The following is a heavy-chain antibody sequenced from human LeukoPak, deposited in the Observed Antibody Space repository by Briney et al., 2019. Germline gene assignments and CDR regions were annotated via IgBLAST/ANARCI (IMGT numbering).Heavy chain of an antibody. CDR2: ISGSGGST. J-gene: IGHJ4*02. V-gene: IGHV3-23*01. CDR3: AKVSGGLPAALIDY. Sequence: GRSLRLSCAASGFTFSSYGMHWVRQAPGKGLEWVSAISGSGGSTYYADSVKGRFTISRDNSKNTLYLQMNSLRAEDTAVYYCAKVSGGLPAALIDYWGQGTLVTVSS. D-gene: IGHD6-13*01. CDR1: GFTFSSYG.